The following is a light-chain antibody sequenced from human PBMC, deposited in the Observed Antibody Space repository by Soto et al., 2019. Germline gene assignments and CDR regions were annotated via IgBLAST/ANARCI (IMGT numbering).Light chain of an antibody. CDR3: QQRSNWPWT. J-gene: IGKJ1*01. V-gene: IGKV3-11*01. Sequence: EIVLTMSPGTLSLSPGERATLSCRASQSVSSSYLAWYQQKPGQAPRLLIYDASNRATGIPARFSGSGSGTDFTLTISSLEPEDFTVYYCQQRSNWPWTFAQGTKVDIK. CDR2: DAS. CDR1: QSVSSSY.